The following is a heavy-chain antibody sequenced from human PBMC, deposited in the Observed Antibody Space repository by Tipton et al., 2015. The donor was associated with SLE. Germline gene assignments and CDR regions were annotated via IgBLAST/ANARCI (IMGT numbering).Heavy chain of an antibody. CDR1: GDSISSGNYY. V-gene: IGHV4-61*02. J-gene: IGHJ4*02. D-gene: IGHD5-24*01. CDR2: IHISGSIYTTGRT. Sequence: TLSLTCTVSGDSISSGNYYWAWVRQPAGKGLEWIGHIHISGSIYTTGRTKYNPSLKSRVTISEDRSKNLFSLKLHSVTAADTAVYYCARAFRDGYNYPTTRFDYWGQGNLVTVAS. CDR3: ARAFRDGYNYPTTRFDY.